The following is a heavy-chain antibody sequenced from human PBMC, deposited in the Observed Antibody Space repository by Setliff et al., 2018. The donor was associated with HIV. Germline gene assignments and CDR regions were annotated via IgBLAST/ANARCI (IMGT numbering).Heavy chain of an antibody. J-gene: IGHJ4*02. Sequence: ASVKVSCKASGYTFTGYYMHWVRQAPGQGLEWMGWINPNSGGTTYAQKFQGSVTMTRDTSITTAYMELSRLISDDTAVYYCARMYSGYDWSPAGARTRYFDYWGQGTLVTVSS. D-gene: IGHD5-12*01. CDR1: GYTFTGYY. CDR2: INPNSGGT. V-gene: IGHV1-2*02. CDR3: ARMYSGYDWSPAGARTRYFDY.